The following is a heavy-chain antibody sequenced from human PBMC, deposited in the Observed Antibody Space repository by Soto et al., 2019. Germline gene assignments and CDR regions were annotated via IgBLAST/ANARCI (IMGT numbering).Heavy chain of an antibody. J-gene: IGHJ6*01. D-gene: IGHD4-17*01. V-gene: IGHV3-11*01. CDR1: GFTFSDYY. CDR2: ISSSGSTI. CDR3: ESPTVATHSGLDV. Sequence: VQLVESGGGWVKPGGSLRLSCAASGFTFSDYYMSWIRLAPGTGLEWFSYISSSGSTIDYADSVKGRFTISRDKANNSMYLQMNSLRAEDTAVYYCESPTVATHSGLDVWGQGNTVTVSS.